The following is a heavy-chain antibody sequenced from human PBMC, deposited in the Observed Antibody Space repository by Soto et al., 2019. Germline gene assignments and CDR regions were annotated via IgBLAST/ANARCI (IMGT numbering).Heavy chain of an antibody. CDR2: VYHTGRT. D-gene: IGHD3-3*01. CDR1: GGSFKSGSYH. Sequence: TLSLTCTVSGGSFKSGSYHWSWIRQPPGKGLEWIGYVYHTGRTSYHPSLKGRVSISMDASKSQFSLDLDSVTAADTAVYFCARDFAFFDSWGQGTLVTV. V-gene: IGHV4-61*01. CDR3: ARDFAFFDS. J-gene: IGHJ4*02.